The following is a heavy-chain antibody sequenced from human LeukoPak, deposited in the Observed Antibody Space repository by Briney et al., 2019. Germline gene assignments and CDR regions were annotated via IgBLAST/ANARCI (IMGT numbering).Heavy chain of an antibody. D-gene: IGHD3-10*01. Sequence: GGSLRLSCAASGFTVSSNYMSWVRQAPGKGLEWVSVIYSGGSTYYADSVKGRFTISRDNSKNTVYLQMNSLRAEDTAVYFCAKEIYYGSGSYCDYWGQGTLVTVSS. V-gene: IGHV3-66*01. CDR2: IYSGGST. CDR1: GFTVSSNY. CDR3: AKEIYYGSGSYCDY. J-gene: IGHJ4*02.